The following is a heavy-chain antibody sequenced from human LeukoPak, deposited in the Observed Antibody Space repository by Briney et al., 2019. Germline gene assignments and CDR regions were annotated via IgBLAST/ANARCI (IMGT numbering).Heavy chain of an antibody. D-gene: IGHD6-19*01. CDR1: GFTXSSYA. Sequence: LRLSXXXSGFTXSSYAMSWVRQAPGKGLEWVSAISGSGGSTYYADSVKGRFTISRDNSKNTLYLQMNSLRAEDTAVYYCAKDISSSGCTSPYYYGMDVWGQGTTVTVSS. J-gene: IGHJ6*02. V-gene: IGHV3-23*01. CDR2: ISGSGGST. CDR3: AKDISSSGCTSPYYYGMDV.